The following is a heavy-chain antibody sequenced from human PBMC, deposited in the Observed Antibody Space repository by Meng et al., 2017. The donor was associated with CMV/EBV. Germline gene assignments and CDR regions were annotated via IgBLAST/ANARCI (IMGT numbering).Heavy chain of an antibody. CDR1: GFTFSSYW. J-gene: IGHJ4*02. CDR3: AKDHLGAWELFD. Sequence: ETLSLTCAASGFTFSSYWTSWVRQAPGKGLEWVANIKQDGSEKYYVDSVKGRFTISRDNSKNTLYLQMNGLRTEDTAVYYYAKDHLGAWELFDWGQGTLVTVSS. CDR2: IKQDGSEK. V-gene: IGHV3-7*01. D-gene: IGHD3-10*01.